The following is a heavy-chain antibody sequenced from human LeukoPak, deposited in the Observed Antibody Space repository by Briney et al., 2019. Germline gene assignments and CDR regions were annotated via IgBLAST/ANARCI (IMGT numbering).Heavy chain of an antibody. D-gene: IGHD6-13*01. Sequence: GGSLRLSCAASGFTFSSYAMSWVRQAPGKGLEWVSAISGSGDSTYYADSVKGRFTISRDNSKNTLYLQMNSLRAEDTAVYYCARDPEGKILAAAGYRPGAFDIWGQGTMVTVSS. CDR1: GFTFSSYA. J-gene: IGHJ3*02. CDR3: ARDPEGKILAAAGYRPGAFDI. V-gene: IGHV3-23*01. CDR2: ISGSGDST.